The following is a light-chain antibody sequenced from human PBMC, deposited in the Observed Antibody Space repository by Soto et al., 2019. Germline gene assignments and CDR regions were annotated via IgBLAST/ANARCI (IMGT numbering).Light chain of an antibody. CDR1: QDISTY. V-gene: IGKV1-9*01. Sequence: HSIHSLCLRPAPVXXRVTXTCGASQDISTYLAWYQQKPGKAPKLMIYEASSLKSGVPSRFSGSGSGTEFTLTISRLLPEEFATYNCQQLNSYPFTFGQGTRMEI. J-gene: IGKJ5*01. CDR3: QQLNSYPFT. CDR2: EAS.